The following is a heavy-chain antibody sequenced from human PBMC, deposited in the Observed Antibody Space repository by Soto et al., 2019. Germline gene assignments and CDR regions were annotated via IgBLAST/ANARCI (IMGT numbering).Heavy chain of an antibody. CDR3: AEGGRGYSYGPQDY. CDR2: IIPILGIA. CDR1: GGTFSSYT. V-gene: IGHV1-69*02. Sequence: GASVKVSCKASGGTFSSYTISWVRQAPGQGLEWMGRIIPILGIANYAQKFQGRVTITADKSTSTAYMELSSLRSEDTAVYYCAEGGRGYSYGPQDYWGQGTLVTVSS. J-gene: IGHJ4*02. D-gene: IGHD5-18*01.